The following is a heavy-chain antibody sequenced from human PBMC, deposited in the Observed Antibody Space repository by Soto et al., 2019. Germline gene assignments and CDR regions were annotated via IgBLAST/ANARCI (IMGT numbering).Heavy chain of an antibody. CDR1: GGSISSSNW. D-gene: IGHD4-17*01. CDR2: IYHSGST. CDR3: ARDRSGTVTTPAFDI. Sequence: SETLSLTCAVSGGSISSSNWWSWVRQPPGKGLEWIGEIYHSGSTNYNPSLKSRVTISVDKSKNQFSLKLSSVTAADTAVYYCARDRSGTVTTPAFDIWGQGTMVTVS. V-gene: IGHV4-4*02. J-gene: IGHJ3*02.